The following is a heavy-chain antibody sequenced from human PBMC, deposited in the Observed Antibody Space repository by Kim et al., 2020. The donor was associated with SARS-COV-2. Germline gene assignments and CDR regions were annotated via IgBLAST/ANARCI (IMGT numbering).Heavy chain of an antibody. J-gene: IGHJ4*02. CDR2: ISYNSIHQ. Sequence: GGSLRLSCTASGFIFSNYGMHWVRQAPGKGLEWVAVISYNSIHQFYADSVKGRFTISRDNSRNTVFLLMNTLRLEDTAVYYCARGDDYGAYLFEYWGQGTLVTVYS. CDR1: GFIFSNYG. CDR3: ARGDDYGAYLFEY. V-gene: IGHV3-30*03. D-gene: IGHD4-17*01.